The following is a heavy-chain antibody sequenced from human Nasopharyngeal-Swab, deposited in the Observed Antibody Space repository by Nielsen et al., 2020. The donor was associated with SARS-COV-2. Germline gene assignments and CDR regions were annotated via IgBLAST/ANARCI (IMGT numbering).Heavy chain of an antibody. D-gene: IGHD3-3*01. Sequence: SGPTLVKPTQTLTLTCTFSGFSLSSSGVGVGWIRQSPGKALEWLALTYWDVGASYSPYLKSRLTITKDTSKNQVVLTMTNIDSAYTATYYCVHTYDFWSGYQPSYYAMDVWGEGTTVTVSS. V-gene: IGHV2-5*02. CDR3: VHTYDFWSGYQPSYYAMDV. J-gene: IGHJ6*04. CDR1: GFSLSSSGVG. CDR2: TYWDVGA.